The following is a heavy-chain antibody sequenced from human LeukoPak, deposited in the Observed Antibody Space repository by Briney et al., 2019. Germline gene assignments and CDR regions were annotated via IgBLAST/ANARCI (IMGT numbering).Heavy chain of an antibody. Sequence: GGSLRPSCAASGFTFSNYAMNWVRQAPGKGLKWVSGINDNDGSTYYADSVKGRFTISRDNSKNTLFLQMNSPRAEDTAVYYCAKATLRGSSSWYYHGMDVWGQGTTVTVSS. CDR2: INDNDGST. CDR1: GFTFSNYA. V-gene: IGHV3-23*01. D-gene: IGHD6-13*01. CDR3: AKATLRGSSSWYYHGMDV. J-gene: IGHJ6*02.